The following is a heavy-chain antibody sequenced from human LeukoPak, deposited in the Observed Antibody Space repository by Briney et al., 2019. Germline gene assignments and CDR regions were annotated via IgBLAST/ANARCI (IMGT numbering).Heavy chain of an antibody. CDR2: IRYDGSNK. D-gene: IGHD5-12*01. J-gene: IGHJ4*02. Sequence: GGSLRLSCAASGFTFSSYGMHWVRQAPGKGLEWVAFIRYDGSNKYYADSVKGRYTISRDNSKNTLYLQMNSLRAEDTAVYYCARGPSGYHNTRGQGTLVTVSS. CDR3: ARGPSGYHNT. V-gene: IGHV3-30*02. CDR1: GFTFSSYG.